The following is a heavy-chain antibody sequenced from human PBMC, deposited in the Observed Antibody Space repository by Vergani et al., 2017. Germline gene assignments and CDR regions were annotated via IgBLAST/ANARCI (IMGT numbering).Heavy chain of an antibody. CDR2: ISSSGSTI. Sequence: VQLLESGGDLVQPGGSLRLSCAASGFTFSDYYMSWIRQAPGKGLEWVSYISSSGSTIYYADSVKGRFTISRDNAKNSLYLQMNSLRAEDTAVYYCARNGYDSSGYDTNFDYWGQGTLVTVSS. CDR3: ARNGYDSSGYDTNFDY. D-gene: IGHD3-22*01. J-gene: IGHJ4*02. CDR1: GFTFSDYY. V-gene: IGHV3-11*04.